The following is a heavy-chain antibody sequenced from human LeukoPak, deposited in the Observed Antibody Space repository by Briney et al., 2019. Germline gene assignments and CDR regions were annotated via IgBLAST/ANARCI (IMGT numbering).Heavy chain of an antibody. CDR2: IYPSGGST. Sequence: ASVKVSCKASGCTFTSYYMHWVRQAPGQGLEWMGIIYPSGGSTSYAQKFQGRVTMTRDTSTSTVYMELSSLRSEDTAVYYCARATQIRDYSSNYWGQGTLVTVSS. CDR1: GCTFTSYY. CDR3: ARATQIRDYSSNY. V-gene: IGHV1-46*01. D-gene: IGHD4-11*01. J-gene: IGHJ4*02.